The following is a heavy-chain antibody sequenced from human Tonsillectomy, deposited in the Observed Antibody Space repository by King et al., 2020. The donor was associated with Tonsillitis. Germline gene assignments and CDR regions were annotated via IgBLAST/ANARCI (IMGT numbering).Heavy chain of an antibody. J-gene: IGHJ6*03. CDR2: INSDGSST. D-gene: IGHD4-17*01. CDR3: ARAGYGDYGPYYYYMDV. CDR1: GFTFSRYW. V-gene: IGHV3-74*01. Sequence: VQLVESGGGLVQPGGSLRLSCAASGFTFSRYWMHWVRQAPGKGLVWVSRINSDGSSTSYADSVKGRFTISRDNAKNTLYLQMNSLRAEDTAVYYCARAGYGDYGPYYYYMDVWGEGTTVTVSS.